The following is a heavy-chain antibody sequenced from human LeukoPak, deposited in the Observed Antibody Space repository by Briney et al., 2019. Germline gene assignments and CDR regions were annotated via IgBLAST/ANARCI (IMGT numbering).Heavy chain of an antibody. D-gene: IGHD6-19*01. CDR2: ISGRGGST. Sequence: GGSLRPSCAASGFTFSSYAMSWVRQAPGKGLEWVSPISGRGGSTYYADSVKCRFTTSRDNSKNTLHRQMNSLRYEDTAVYYCAKDVSYSSGLYYFDYWGQGTLVTVSS. CDR3: AKDVSYSSGLYYFDY. J-gene: IGHJ4*02. V-gene: IGHV3-23*01. CDR1: GFTFSSYA.